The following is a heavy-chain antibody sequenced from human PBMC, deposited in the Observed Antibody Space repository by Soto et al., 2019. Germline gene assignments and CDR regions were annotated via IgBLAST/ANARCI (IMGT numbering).Heavy chain of an antibody. CDR2: FYGDDVT. Sequence: KESGPTLVTHTQTLSLTCTLSGFSLTTHSVAVGWIRQPPGKALEWLALFYGDDVTGYNPSLRDRLTIARDTSRTQVVLTMTNVDPVDTATYYCTHRQSGAFDFWGQGTLVTVSS. D-gene: IGHD2-15*01. J-gene: IGHJ4*02. V-gene: IGHV2-5*02. CDR1: GFSLTTHSVA. CDR3: THRQSGAFDF.